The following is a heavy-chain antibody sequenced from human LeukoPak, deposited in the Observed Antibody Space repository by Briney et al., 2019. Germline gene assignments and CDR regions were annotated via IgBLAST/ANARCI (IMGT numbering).Heavy chain of an antibody. J-gene: IGHJ3*02. CDR3: ARDSSGYYYDAFDI. Sequence: SVKVSCKASGGTFSGYAISWVRQAPGQGLEWMGGIIPIFGTANYAQKFQGRVTITTDESTSTAYVELSSLRSEDTAVYYCARDSSGYYYDAFDIWGQGTMVTVSS. D-gene: IGHD3-22*01. CDR1: GGTFSGYA. CDR2: IIPIFGTA. V-gene: IGHV1-69*05.